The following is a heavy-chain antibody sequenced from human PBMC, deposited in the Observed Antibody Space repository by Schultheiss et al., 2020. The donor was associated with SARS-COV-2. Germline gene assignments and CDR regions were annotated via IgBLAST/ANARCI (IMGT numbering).Heavy chain of an antibody. CDR1: GGSFSGYY. CDR3: ARERVGATRDAFDI. J-gene: IGHJ3*02. V-gene: IGHV4-34*01. CDR2: INHSGST. D-gene: IGHD1-26*01. Sequence: SQTLSLTCAVYGGSFSGYYWSWIRQPPGKGLEWIGEINHSGSTNYNPSLKSRVTISVDTSKNQFSLKLSSVTGADTAVYYCARERVGATRDAFDIWGQGTTVTVSS.